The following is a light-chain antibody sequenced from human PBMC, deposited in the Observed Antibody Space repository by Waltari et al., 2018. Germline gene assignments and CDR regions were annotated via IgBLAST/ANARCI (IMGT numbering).Light chain of an antibody. CDR2: VNSEGSH. Sequence: QLVLTQSPSASASLGASVKLTCTLSSGHSSNVIAWHQQQPEKGPRDLMKVNSEGSHSKGDQIPDRLAGSSSGADHYLTISSLQSEDEADYYCQTGGHGTWVFGGGTKLTVL. J-gene: IGLJ3*02. CDR3: QTGGHGTWV. CDR1: SGHSSNV. V-gene: IGLV4-69*01.